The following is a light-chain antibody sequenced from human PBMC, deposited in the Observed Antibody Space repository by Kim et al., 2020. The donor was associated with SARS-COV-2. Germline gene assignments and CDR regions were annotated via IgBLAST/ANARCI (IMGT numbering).Light chain of an antibody. CDR3: QQYYSSPQA. J-gene: IGKJ4*01. CDR2: WAS. CDR1: QSVLYSSNNKNH. Sequence: DIVMTQSPDSLAVSLGERATINCKSSQSVLYSSNNKNHLAWYQQKPGQPPKLLIYWASTRESGVTDRISGSGSGTDFTLTISSLQAEDVAVYYCQQYYSSPQAFGGGTKVDIK. V-gene: IGKV4-1*01.